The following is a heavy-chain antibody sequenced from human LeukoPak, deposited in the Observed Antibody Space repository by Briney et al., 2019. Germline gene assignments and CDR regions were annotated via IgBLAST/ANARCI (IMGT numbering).Heavy chain of an antibody. CDR3: AKYYYDSSGTPKYYFDY. J-gene: IGHJ4*02. V-gene: IGHV3-9*01. D-gene: IGHD3-22*01. CDR2: ISWNSGSI. Sequence: PGGSLRLSCAASGFTFDDYAMHWVRQAPGKGLEWVSGISWNSGSIGYADSVKGRFTISRDNAKNSLYLQMNSLRAEDTALYYCAKYYYDSSGTPKYYFDYWGQGTLVTVSS. CDR1: GFTFDDYA.